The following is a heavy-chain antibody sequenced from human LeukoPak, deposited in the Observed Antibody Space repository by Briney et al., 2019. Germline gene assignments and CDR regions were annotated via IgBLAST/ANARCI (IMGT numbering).Heavy chain of an antibody. Sequence: GGSLRLSCAVSGFTFSSSWMHWVRQAPGKGLVWVSHIKTDGSTTAYADSVKGRFTISRDNAKNTVFLHMNSLRAEDTAMYYCARGDDSGYYDYFDYWGQGALVTVSS. CDR2: IKTDGSTT. CDR1: GFTFSSSW. CDR3: ARGDDSGYYDYFDY. D-gene: IGHD3-22*01. V-gene: IGHV3-74*01. J-gene: IGHJ4*02.